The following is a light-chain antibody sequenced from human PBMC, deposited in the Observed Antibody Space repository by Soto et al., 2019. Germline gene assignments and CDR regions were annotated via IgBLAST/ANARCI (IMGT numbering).Light chain of an antibody. Sequence: EIVLTQSPATLSLSPGERATLSCRASQSISSYLAWYQQKPGQAPRLLIYDASNRATAVPGRFSGSGYGTDFTLTITSLEPEDFAVYYCQQRSRTFGGGTTVE. J-gene: IGKJ4*01. CDR3: QQRSRT. CDR1: QSISSY. V-gene: IGKV3-11*01. CDR2: DAS.